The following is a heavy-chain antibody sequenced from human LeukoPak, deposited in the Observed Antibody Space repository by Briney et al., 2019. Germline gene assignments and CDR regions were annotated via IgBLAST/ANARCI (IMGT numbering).Heavy chain of an antibody. V-gene: IGHV3-23*01. CDR1: GFTFSSYA. CDR3: AKDKYSPNISNWFDP. J-gene: IGHJ5*02. D-gene: IGHD5-18*01. Sequence: GSLRLSCAASGFTFSSYAMSWVRHAPGKGLEWVSAISGSGGSTYYADSVKGRFTISRDNSKNTLYLQMNSLRAEDTAVYYCAKDKYSPNISNWFDPWGQGTLVTVSS. CDR2: ISGSGGST.